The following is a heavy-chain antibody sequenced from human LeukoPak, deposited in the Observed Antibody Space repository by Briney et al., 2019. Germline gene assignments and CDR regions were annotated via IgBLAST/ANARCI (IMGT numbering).Heavy chain of an antibody. J-gene: IGHJ4*02. V-gene: IGHV3-74*01. CDR1: GFSFSSNW. CDR3: ARGPYYAAGSFDY. CDR2: ISIDGGDT. D-gene: IGHD3-10*01. Sequence: GGSPRLSCAASGFSFSSNWMHWVRQAPGKGLVWVSRISIDGGDTVYADSVKGRFTVSRDNAKDTLYLQMNSLRVEDTAVYYCARGPYYAAGSFDYWGQGTLVTVSS.